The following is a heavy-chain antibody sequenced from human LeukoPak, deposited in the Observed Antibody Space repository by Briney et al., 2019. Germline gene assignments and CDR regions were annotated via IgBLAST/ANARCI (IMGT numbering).Heavy chain of an antibody. CDR1: RYTFTGYY. CDR2: INSNSGGT. D-gene: IGHD2-2*01. J-gene: IGHJ6*02. V-gene: IGHV1-2*02. CDR3: ARSVGYCSSTSCYLRLGGMDV. Sequence: ASVKVSCKASRYTFTGYYMHWVRQAPGQGLEWMGWINSNSGGTNYAQKFQGRVTMTRDTSISTAYMELSRLRSDDTAVYYCARSVGYCSSTSCYLRLGGMDVWGQGTTVTVSS.